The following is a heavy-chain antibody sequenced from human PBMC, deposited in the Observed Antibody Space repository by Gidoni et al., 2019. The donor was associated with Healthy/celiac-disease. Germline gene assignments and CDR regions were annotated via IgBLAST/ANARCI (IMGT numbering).Heavy chain of an antibody. J-gene: IGHJ6*02. Sequence: EVQLLESGGGLVQPGGSLRLSCAASGFTFSSYAMSWFRQAPGKGLEWVSAISGSGGSTYYADSVKGRFTISRDNSKNTLYLQMNSLRAEDTAVYYCAKDRATMVRGVIYYYYYGMDVWGQGTTVTVSS. CDR3: AKDRATMVRGVIYYYYYGMDV. D-gene: IGHD3-10*01. CDR1: GFTFSSYA. CDR2: ISGSGGST. V-gene: IGHV3-23*01.